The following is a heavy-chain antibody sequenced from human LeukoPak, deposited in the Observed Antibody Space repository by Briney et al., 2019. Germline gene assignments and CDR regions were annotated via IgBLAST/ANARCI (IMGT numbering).Heavy chain of an antibody. V-gene: IGHV3-23*01. CDR2: ITASGDFT. J-gene: IGHJ4*02. CDR1: GFTLNTHYG. D-gene: IGHD5-18*01. CDR3: AKDPGGSYGY. Sequence: GGSLRLSCAAPGFTLNTHYGMSWIRQAPGKGLEWVSTITASGDFTNYADSVKGRFTISRDISKNTLYLQMNSLRVEDTAVYYCAKDPGGSYGYWGQGTLVTVSS.